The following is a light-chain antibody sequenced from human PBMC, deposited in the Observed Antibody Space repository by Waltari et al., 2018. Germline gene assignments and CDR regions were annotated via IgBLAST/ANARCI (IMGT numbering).Light chain of an antibody. CDR1: QSVRSSK. CDR2: GAS. J-gene: IGKJ1*01. V-gene: IGKV3-20*01. Sequence: EIVLTQSPGTLSLSPGERATPSGRASQSVRSSKLAWYQQEPGQAPRLLIYGASSRATGIPDRFSGSGSGTDFTLTISRLEPEDFALYYCHHYGQQYGSSPGTFGQGTKVEIK. CDR3: HHYGQQYGSSPGT.